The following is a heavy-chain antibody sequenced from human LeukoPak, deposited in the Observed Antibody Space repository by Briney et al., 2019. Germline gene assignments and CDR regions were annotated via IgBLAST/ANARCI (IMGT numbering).Heavy chain of an antibody. CDR3: ATEGKKQLLQGDAFDV. D-gene: IGHD2-2*01. Sequence: ASVKVSCKASGYTFTGYYMHWVRQAPGQGLEWMGWINPNSGGTNYAQKFQGWVTMTRDTSISTAYMELSRLRSDDTAVYYFATEGKKQLLQGDAFDVWGQGTMISVSS. V-gene: IGHV1-2*04. CDR1: GYTFTGYY. J-gene: IGHJ3*01. CDR2: INPNSGGT.